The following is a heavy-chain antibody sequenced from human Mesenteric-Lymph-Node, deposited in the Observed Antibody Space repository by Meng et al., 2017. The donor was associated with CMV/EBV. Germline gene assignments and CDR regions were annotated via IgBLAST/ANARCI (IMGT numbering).Heavy chain of an antibody. V-gene: IGHV4-34*01. CDR1: GGSFSGYY. CDR3: ARGSSYDILTGYFDY. D-gene: IGHD3-9*01. Sequence: QVELYQWAAGFLKPSETLSVTCAVYGGSFSGYYWNWIRQSPEKGLEWIGEINHSGSTTYNPSFTSRIIISVDTSTNQISLNMSSVTAADTAVYYCARGSSYDILTGYFDYWGQGALVTVSS. J-gene: IGHJ4*02. CDR2: INHSGST.